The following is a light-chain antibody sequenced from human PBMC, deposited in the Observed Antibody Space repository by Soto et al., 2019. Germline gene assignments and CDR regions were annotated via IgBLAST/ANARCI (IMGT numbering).Light chain of an antibody. V-gene: IGKV3D-15*01. CDR1: QSVSNN. CDR2: GAS. J-gene: IGKJ1*01. Sequence: EIVLTQSPGTQSLSPGERATLSCRASQSVSNNYLAWYQQKPGQAPRLLIYGASNRATGIPDRFSGSGSGTDFILTIISLQSEDVALYYCQHYNNWLWTFGQGTKVDIK. CDR3: QHYNNWLWT.